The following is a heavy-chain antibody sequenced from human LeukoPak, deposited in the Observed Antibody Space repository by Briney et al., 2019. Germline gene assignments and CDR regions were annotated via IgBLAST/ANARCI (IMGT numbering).Heavy chain of an antibody. CDR3: AKPYCSSTSCYWALHI. V-gene: IGHV3-33*06. CDR2: IWYDGSNK. D-gene: IGHD2-2*01. J-gene: IGHJ3*02. CDR1: GFTFSSYG. Sequence: GGSLSLSCAASGFTFSSYGMHWVRQAPGKGLEWVAVIWYDGSNKYYADSVKGRFTISRDNSKNTLYLQMNSLRAEDTAVYYCAKPYCSSTSCYWALHIWGQGTMVTVSS.